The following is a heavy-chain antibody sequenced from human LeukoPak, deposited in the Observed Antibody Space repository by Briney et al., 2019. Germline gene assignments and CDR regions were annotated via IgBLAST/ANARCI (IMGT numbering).Heavy chain of an antibody. J-gene: IGHJ4*02. V-gene: IGHV3-23*01. CDR1: GFIFSSYA. D-gene: IGHD3-22*01. CDR2: ISGSGGST. Sequence: GGSLRLSCAASGFIFSSYAMSWVRQAPGKGLEWVSAISGSGGSTYYADSVKGRFTISRDNSKNTLYLQMNSLRAEDTAVYYCAKAYYYDSSGYPFDYWGQGTLVTVSS. CDR3: AKAYYYDSSGYPFDY.